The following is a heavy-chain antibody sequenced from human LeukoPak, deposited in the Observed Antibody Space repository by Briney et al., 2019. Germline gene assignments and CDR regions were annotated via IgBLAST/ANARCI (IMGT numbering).Heavy chain of an antibody. Sequence: SETLSLTCTVSGGSISSGSYYWSWIRQPAGKGLEWIGRIYTSGSTNYNPSLKSRVTISVDTSKNQFSLKLSSVTAADTAVYYCAREFVILEWLLFDYWGQGTLVTVSS. CDR2: IYTSGST. CDR3: AREFVILEWLLFDY. J-gene: IGHJ4*02. D-gene: IGHD3-3*01. V-gene: IGHV4-61*02. CDR1: GGSISSGSYY.